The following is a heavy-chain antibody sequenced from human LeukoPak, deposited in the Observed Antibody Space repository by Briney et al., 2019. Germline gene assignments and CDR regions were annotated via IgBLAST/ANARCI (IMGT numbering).Heavy chain of an antibody. D-gene: IGHD3-10*01. CDR3: ATLTLYYGSGSYFDY. CDR2: IYYNGSA. CDR1: GFAVDNNY. Sequence: GGSLRLSCVASGFAVDNNYMSWVRRAPGKGLECVSVIYYNGSASYADSVKGRFTISRDNAKNTLFLQMNSLRAEDTALYYCATLTLYYGSGSYFDYWGQGTLVAVSS. J-gene: IGHJ4*02. V-gene: IGHV3-53*01.